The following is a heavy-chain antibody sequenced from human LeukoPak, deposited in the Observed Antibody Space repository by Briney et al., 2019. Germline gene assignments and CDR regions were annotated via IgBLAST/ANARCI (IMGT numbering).Heavy chain of an antibody. Sequence: PGGSLRLSCAASGFTFDDYAMHWVRQAPGKGLEWVSGISWNSGSIGYADSVKGRFTISRDNAKNSLYLQMNSLRAEDTALYYCAKGLTVTTAFFYYWGQGTLVTVSS. CDR1: GFTFDDYA. CDR2: ISWNSGSI. D-gene: IGHD4-17*01. J-gene: IGHJ4*02. V-gene: IGHV3-9*01. CDR3: AKGLTVTTAFFYY.